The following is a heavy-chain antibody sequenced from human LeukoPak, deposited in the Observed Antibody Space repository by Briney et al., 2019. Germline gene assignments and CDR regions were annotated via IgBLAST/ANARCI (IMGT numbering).Heavy chain of an antibody. CDR3: ARGYSVRGDY. Sequence: GGSLRLSCAASGFTFTTYWMHWVRQVPGKGLVWVSRIHSDGASTNYADSVKGRFTISGDNAKNTLYLQMNSLRVEDTAVCYCARGYSVRGDYWGQGTLVTVSS. J-gene: IGHJ4*02. CDR2: IHSDGAST. CDR1: GFTFTTYW. D-gene: IGHD2-21*01. V-gene: IGHV3-74*01.